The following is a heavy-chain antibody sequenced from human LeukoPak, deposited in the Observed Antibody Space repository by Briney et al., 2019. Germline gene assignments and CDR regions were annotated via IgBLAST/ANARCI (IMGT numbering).Heavy chain of an antibody. CDR3: ARVLVVPARGYFDY. CDR2: INPNSGGT. V-gene: IGHV1-2*02. J-gene: IGHJ4*02. D-gene: IGHD2-2*01. CDR1: GYTFTGYY. Sequence: ASVKVSCKASGYTFTGYYMHWVRQAPGQGLEWMGWINPNSGGTNYAQKFQGRVTMTRDTSISTAYMELSRLRSDDTAVYYCARVLVVPARGYFDYWGQGTLVTVSS.